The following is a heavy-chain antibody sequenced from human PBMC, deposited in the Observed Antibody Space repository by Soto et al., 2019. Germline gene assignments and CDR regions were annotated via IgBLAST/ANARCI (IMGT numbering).Heavy chain of an antibody. J-gene: IGHJ4*02. Sequence: KPSDTLSLTCTVSDRSISNFHWSWIRQPPGKGLEWIGYIFSSGHTNSNPSLKSRVSISVDKSKNQSSLNLHSVLAADTAAYYCARAPMVLTRSYLDSWGQGTPVTVSS. CDR2: IFSSGHT. V-gene: IGHV4-59*01. D-gene: IGHD3-10*01. CDR1: DRSISNFH. CDR3: ARAPMVLTRSYLDS.